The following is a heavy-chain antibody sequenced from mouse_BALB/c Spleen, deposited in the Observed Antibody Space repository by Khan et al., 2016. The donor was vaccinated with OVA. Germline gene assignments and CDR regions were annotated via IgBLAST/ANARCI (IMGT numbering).Heavy chain of an antibody. Sequence: VELVESGPGLVQPSQSLSITCTVSGFSLTTYGVHWVRQSPGKGLEWLGVIWSGGSTDYNAAFLSSLSNSKDNSKSQVFFKMNSLQADDTAMYYCARNSYIYDFTYWGKGTLVTVSA. CDR1: GFSLTTYG. CDR2: IWSGGST. J-gene: IGHJ3*01. V-gene: IGHV2-2*01. CDR3: ARNSYIYDFTY. D-gene: IGHD2-12*01.